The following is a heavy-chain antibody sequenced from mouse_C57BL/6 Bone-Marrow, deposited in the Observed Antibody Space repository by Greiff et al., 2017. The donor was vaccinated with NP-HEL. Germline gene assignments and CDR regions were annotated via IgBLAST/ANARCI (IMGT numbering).Heavy chain of an antibody. CDR1: GFSLSTFGMG. Sequence: QVTLKVSGPGILQPSQTLSLTCSFSGFSLSTFGMGVGWIRQPSGKGLEWLAHIWWDDDKYYNPSLKRRLTLSKDTSKNQVFLKIDNVDTADTATYYCARPRYYYGSYWYFDVWGTGTTVTVSS. V-gene: IGHV8-8*01. CDR2: IWWDDDK. CDR3: ARPRYYYGSYWYFDV. D-gene: IGHD1-1*01. J-gene: IGHJ1*03.